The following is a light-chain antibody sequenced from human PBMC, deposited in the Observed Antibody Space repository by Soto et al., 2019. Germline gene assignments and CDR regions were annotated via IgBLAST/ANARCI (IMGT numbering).Light chain of an antibody. J-gene: IGKJ1*01. CDR2: GAS. V-gene: IGKV3-20*01. Sequence: EVVLTQSPGTLSLSPGERATLSCRASQSVSSSYLARYQQKPGQAPRLLIYGASSRATGIPDRFSGSGSGTDFTLTISRLEPEDFAVYYCQQYGSSPRGTFGQGTKVDI. CDR1: QSVSSSY. CDR3: QQYGSSPRGT.